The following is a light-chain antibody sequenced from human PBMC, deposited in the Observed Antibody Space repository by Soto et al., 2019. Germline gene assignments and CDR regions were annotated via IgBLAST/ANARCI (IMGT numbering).Light chain of an antibody. CDR3: QQFGSSPPFT. CDR1: QSVSTTY. Sequence: EVVLTQSPGTLSLSPGERATLSCRASQSVSTTYLAWYQQMPRQAPRLLIYGTSTRAAGIPDRFSGSGSGTDFTLIISRLEPGDSAVYYCQQFGSSPPFTFGPGTKVEIK. V-gene: IGKV3-20*01. J-gene: IGKJ3*01. CDR2: GTS.